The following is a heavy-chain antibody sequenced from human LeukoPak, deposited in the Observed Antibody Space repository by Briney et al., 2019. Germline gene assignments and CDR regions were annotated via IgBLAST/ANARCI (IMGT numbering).Heavy chain of an antibody. CDR1: GGSISSYY. D-gene: IGHD5-18*01. V-gene: IGHV4-34*01. CDR2: INHSGST. Sequence: SETLSLTCTVSGGSISSYYWSWIRQPPGKGLEWIGEINHSGSTNYNPSLKSRVTISVDTSKNQFSLKLSSVTAADTAVYYCARVQDTAMVTGYGMDVWGQGTTVTVSS. CDR3: ARVQDTAMVTGYGMDV. J-gene: IGHJ6*02.